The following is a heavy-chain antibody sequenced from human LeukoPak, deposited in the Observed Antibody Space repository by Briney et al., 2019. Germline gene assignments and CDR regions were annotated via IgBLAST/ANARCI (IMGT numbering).Heavy chain of an antibody. CDR2: IYYSGST. CDR3: ARGPTLD. J-gene: IGHJ4*02. Sequence: SETLSLTCTVSGGSVSSGSYYWSWIRQPPGKGLEWIGYIYYSGSTNYNPSLKSRVTISVDTSKNQFSLKLSSVTAADTAVYYCARGPTLDWGQGTLVTVSS. V-gene: IGHV4-61*01. CDR1: GGSVSSGSYY. D-gene: IGHD2/OR15-2a*01.